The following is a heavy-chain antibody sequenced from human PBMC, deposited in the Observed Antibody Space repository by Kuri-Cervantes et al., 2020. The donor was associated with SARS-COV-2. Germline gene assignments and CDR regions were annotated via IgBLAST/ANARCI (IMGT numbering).Heavy chain of an antibody. CDR3: ARAGRWLQSTPFDY. Sequence: GESLKISCAASGFTFSSYSMNWVRQAPGKGLEWVSSISSSSSYIYYADSVKGRFTISRDNAKNSLYLQMSSLRAEDTAVFYCARAGRWLQSTPFDYWGQGTLVTVSS. J-gene: IGHJ4*02. D-gene: IGHD5-24*01. CDR2: ISSSSSYI. V-gene: IGHV3-21*01. CDR1: GFTFSSYS.